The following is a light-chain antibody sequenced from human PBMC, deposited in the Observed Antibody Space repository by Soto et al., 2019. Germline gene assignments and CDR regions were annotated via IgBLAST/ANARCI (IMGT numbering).Light chain of an antibody. CDR3: QQRSSWVT. CDR1: QSVSNC. J-gene: IGKJ4*01. Sequence: EIVLTQSPATLSLSPGERATLSCRASQSVSNCLAWYQQKPGQAPRLLIYDASNRATGIPARFSGSGSGTDFTLTISSLEPEDFAVYYCQQRSSWVTFGGGTKVEIK. V-gene: IGKV3-11*01. CDR2: DAS.